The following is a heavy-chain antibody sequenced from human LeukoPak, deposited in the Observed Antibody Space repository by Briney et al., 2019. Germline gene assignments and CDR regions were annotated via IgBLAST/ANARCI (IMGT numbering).Heavy chain of an antibody. J-gene: IGHJ5*02. CDR3: ARHVSVRLLWFGEFVGGKFDP. Sequence: SETLSLTCTVSGGSISSSSYYWGWIRQPPGKGLEWIGSFYYSGSTYYNPSLKSRVTISVDTSKNQFSLKLSSVTAADTAVYYCARHVSVRLLWFGEFVGGKFDPWGQGTLVTVSS. D-gene: IGHD3-10*01. CDR2: FYYSGST. V-gene: IGHV4-39*01. CDR1: GGSISSSSYY.